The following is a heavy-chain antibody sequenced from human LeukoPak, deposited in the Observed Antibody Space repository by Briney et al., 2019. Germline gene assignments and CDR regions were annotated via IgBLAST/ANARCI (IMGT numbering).Heavy chain of an antibody. J-gene: IGHJ4*02. Sequence: GASVKVSCKASGYTFTGYYMHWVRQAPGQGLEWMGRIIPILGIANYAQKFQGRVTITADKSTSTAYMELSSLRSEDTAVYYCARELSIVVASSLYYFDYWGQGTLVTVSS. CDR1: GYTFTGYY. D-gene: IGHD3-22*01. CDR2: IIPILGIA. CDR3: ARELSIVVASSLYYFDY. V-gene: IGHV1-69*04.